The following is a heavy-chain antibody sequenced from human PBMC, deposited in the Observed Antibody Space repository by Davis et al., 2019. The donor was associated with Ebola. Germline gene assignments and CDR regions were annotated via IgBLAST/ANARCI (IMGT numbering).Heavy chain of an antibody. CDR1: GFTFSSYG. V-gene: IGHV3-33*01. D-gene: IGHD2-15*01. CDR2: IWYDGSNK. CDR3: ARALGICSGGSCYHRSGYGMDV. Sequence: PGGSLRLSCAASGFTFSSYGMHWVRQAPGKGLEWVAVIWYDGSNKYYADSVKGRFTISRDNSKNTLYLQMNSLRAEDTAVYYCARALGICSGGSCYHRSGYGMDVWGQGTTVTVSS. J-gene: IGHJ6*02.